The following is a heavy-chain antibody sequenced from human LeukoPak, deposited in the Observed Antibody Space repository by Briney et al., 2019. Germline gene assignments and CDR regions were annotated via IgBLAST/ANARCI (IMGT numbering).Heavy chain of an antibody. D-gene: IGHD3-3*01. CDR2: IYTSGST. CDR3: ARGYYFWSGYYPLYYFDY. Sequence: SETLSLTCTVSGGSISSGSYYWSWIRQPAGKGLEWIGRIYTSGSTNYNPSLKSRVTISVDTSKNQFSLKLSSVTAADTAVYYCARGYYFWSGYYPLYYFDYWGQGTLVTVSS. CDR1: GGSISSGSYY. J-gene: IGHJ4*02. V-gene: IGHV4-61*02.